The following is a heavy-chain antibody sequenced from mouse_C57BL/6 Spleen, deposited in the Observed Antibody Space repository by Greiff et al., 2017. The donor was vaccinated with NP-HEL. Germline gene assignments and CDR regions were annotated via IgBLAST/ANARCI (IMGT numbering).Heavy chain of an antibody. CDR1: GYTFTDHT. Sequence: QVQLKESDAELVKPGASVKISCKVSGYTFTDHTIHWMKQRPEQGLEWIGYIYPRDGSTKYNEKFKGKAPLTADKSSSTAYMQLNSLTSEDSAVYFCASPSIYDGYSYFDYWGQGTTLTVSS. CDR2: IYPRDGST. J-gene: IGHJ2*01. CDR3: ASPSIYDGYSYFDY. D-gene: IGHD2-3*01. V-gene: IGHV1-78*01.